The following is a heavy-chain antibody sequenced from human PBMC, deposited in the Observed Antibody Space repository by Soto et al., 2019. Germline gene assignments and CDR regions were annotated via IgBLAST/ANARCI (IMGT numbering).Heavy chain of an antibody. CDR1: GYTFTSYY. D-gene: IGHD2-8*01. Sequence: ASVKVSCKASGYTFTSYYMHWVRQAPGQGLEWMGIINPSGGSTSYAQKFQGRVTMTRDTSTSTVYMELSSLRSEDTAVYYCARDLRNIVLMVYGPYNWFDPWGQGTLVTVSS. V-gene: IGHV1-46*01. CDR2: INPSGGST. CDR3: ARDLRNIVLMVYGPYNWFDP. J-gene: IGHJ5*02.